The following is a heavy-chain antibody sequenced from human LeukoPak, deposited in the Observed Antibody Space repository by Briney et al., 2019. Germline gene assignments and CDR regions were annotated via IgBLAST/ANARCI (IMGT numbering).Heavy chain of an antibody. V-gene: IGHV3-48*03. CDR3: ARDLAVAGNM. D-gene: IGHD6-19*01. CDR2: ISSSGSTI. CDR1: GFTFSSYE. J-gene: IGHJ4*02. Sequence: GGSLRLSCAASGFTFSSYEMNCVRQAPGKGLEWVTYISSSGSTIYYADSVKGRFTISRDNAKNSLYLQMNSLRAEDTAVYYCARDLAVAGNMWGQGTLVTVSS.